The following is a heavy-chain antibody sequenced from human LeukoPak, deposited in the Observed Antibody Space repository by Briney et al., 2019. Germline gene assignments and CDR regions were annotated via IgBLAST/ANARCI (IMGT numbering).Heavy chain of an antibody. J-gene: IGHJ4*02. CDR1: GFTVSSNY. V-gene: IGHV3-53*01. CDR2: IYSGGST. CDR3: ARSPSGTVDY. Sequence: GGSLRLSCAASGFTVSSNYMSWVRQAPGKGLEWVSVIYSGGSTYYADSVKGRFTISKDNSKNTLYLQMNSLRAEDTAVYYCARSPSGTVDYWGQGTLVTVSS. D-gene: IGHD6-13*01.